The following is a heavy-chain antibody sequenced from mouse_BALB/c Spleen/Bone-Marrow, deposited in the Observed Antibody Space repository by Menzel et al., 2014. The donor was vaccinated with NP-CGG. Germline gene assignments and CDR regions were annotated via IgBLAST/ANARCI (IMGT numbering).Heavy chain of an antibody. V-gene: IGHV5-12-2*01. CDR2: ISNGGGST. J-gene: IGHJ2*01. Sequence: EVHLVVSGGGLVQPGGSLKLSCAASGFTFSSYTMSWVRQTPEKRLEWVAYISNGGGSTYYPDTVKGRFTISRGNAKNTLYLQMSSLKSEDTAMYYCARGGYYFDYWGQGTTLTVSS. CDR3: ARGGYYFDY. CDR1: GFTFSSYT.